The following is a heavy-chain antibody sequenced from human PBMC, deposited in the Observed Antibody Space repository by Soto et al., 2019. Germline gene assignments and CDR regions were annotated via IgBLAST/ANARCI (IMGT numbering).Heavy chain of an antibody. CDR3: AKERAVVVPVSTSYFHYYGLDV. Sequence: VQLVESGGGLVQPGGSLRLSCAVSGFTLDDYTMHWVRQAPGKGLEWVSGVGWNGGDIVYADSVKGRFTVSRDNTRNSLYLAVNSLTTEDTAIYFCAKERAVVVPVSTSYFHYYGLDVWGQGTTVTVS. D-gene: IGHD2-2*01. CDR1: GFTLDDYT. CDR2: VGWNGGDI. J-gene: IGHJ6*02. V-gene: IGHV3-9*01.